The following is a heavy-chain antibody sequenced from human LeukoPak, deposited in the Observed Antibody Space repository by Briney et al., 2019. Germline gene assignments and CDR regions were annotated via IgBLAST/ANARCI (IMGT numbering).Heavy chain of an antibody. CDR2: IYSGGST. CDR1: GFTFSSYA. D-gene: IGHD3-22*01. CDR3: ARDHYDSSGSHDY. J-gene: IGHJ4*02. V-gene: IGHV3-53*01. Sequence: GALRLSCAASGFTFSSYAMSWVRKAPGKGLEWVSVIYSGGSTYYADSVKGRFTISRDNSKNTLYLQMNSLRAEDTAVYYCARDHYDSSGSHDYWGQGTLVTVSS.